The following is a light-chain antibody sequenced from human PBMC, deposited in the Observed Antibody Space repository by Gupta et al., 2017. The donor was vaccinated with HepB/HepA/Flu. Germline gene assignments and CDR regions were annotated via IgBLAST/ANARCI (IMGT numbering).Light chain of an antibody. J-gene: IGLJ1*01. CDR1: SSNIGAGYD. CDR3: QSYDSSLSGYV. V-gene: IGLV1-40*01. CDR2: GNS. Sequence: QSVLTQPPSVSGAPGQRVTISCTGSSSNIGAGYDVHWYPQLPGTAPKRLIYGNSNRPSGVPDRFSGSKSGTSASLAITGLQAEDEADYYCQSYDSSLSGYVFGTGTKVNGL.